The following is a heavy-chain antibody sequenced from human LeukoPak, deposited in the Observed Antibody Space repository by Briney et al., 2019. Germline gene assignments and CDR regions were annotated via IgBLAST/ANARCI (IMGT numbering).Heavy chain of an antibody. J-gene: IGHJ4*02. CDR1: GFTFSIYW. V-gene: IGHV3-74*03. D-gene: IGHD3-22*01. Sequence: GGSLRLSCAASGFTFSIYWMHWVRQAPGKGLVWVSRINSDGSNTKYADSVKGRFTISRDNAKNTVYLQMNSLRAEDTAVYYCANGGERDSSGYYYWGSFDYWGQGTLVTVSS. CDR2: INSDGSNT. CDR3: ANGGERDSSGYYYWGSFDY.